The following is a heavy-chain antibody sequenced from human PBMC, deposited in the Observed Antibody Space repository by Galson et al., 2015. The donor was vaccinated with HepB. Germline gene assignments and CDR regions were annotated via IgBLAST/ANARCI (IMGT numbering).Heavy chain of an antibody. D-gene: IGHD3-16*02. CDR3: ARAPSRLYRRWARYFQH. V-gene: IGHV7-4-1*02. Sequence: SVKVSCKASGYTFTSYAMNWVRQAPGQGLEWMGWINTNTGNPTYAQGFTGRFVFSLDTSVSTAYLQISSLKAEDTAVYYCARAPSRLYRRWARYFQHWGQGTLVTVSS. J-gene: IGHJ1*01. CDR2: INTNTGNP. CDR1: GYTFTSYA.